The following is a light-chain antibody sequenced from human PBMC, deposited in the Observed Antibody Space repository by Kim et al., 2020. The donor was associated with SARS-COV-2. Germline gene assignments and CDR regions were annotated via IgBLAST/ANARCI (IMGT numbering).Light chain of an antibody. CDR3: QQRSNWPIT. V-gene: IGKV3-11*01. CDR2: DAS. J-gene: IGKJ5*01. Sequence: LSPGERATLSCRASQSVSSYLAWYQQKPGQVPRLLIYDASKRATGIPARFSGNGSGTDFTLTISRLEPEDFAVFYCQQRSNWPITFGQGTRLEIK. CDR1: QSVSSY.